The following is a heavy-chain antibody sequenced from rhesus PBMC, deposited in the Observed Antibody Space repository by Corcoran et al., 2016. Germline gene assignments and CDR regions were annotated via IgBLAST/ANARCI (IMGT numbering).Heavy chain of an antibody. D-gene: IGHD1-26*01. V-gene: IGHV3-30*01. CDR1: GLSFSKSW. J-gene: IGHJ1*01. CDR3: TTVTGTTTFCEF. Sequence: EVQLVESGGGLVQPGGSLRLSCAASGLSFSKSWMSWVGQAPGKGRECVARIRSQADGGTANYATAVKGTFTISRDTSETTLILKKNSLKAGYAAVYYCTTVTGTTTFCEFCGQGALVTVSS. CDR2: IRSQADGGTA.